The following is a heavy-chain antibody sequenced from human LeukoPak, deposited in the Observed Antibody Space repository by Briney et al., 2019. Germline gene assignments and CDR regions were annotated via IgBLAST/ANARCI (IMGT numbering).Heavy chain of an antibody. J-gene: IGHJ1*01. CDR3: ARGRYSSSSGDFQH. CDR1: GYTFTSYD. Sequence: ASVKVSCKASGYTFTSYDINWVRQATGQGLEWMGWMNPNSGNTGYAQKFQGRVTITRNTSISTAYMELSSLRSEDTAVYYCARGRYSSSSGDFQHWGQGTLVTVSS. V-gene: IGHV1-8*03. CDR2: MNPNSGNT. D-gene: IGHD6-6*01.